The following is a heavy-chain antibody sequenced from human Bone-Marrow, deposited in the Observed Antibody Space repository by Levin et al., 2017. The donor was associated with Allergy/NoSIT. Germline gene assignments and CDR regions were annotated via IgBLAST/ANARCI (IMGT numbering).Heavy chain of an antibody. CDR2: MSFNGYTE. J-gene: IGHJ4*02. Sequence: GESLKISCVASGFTFSSYGMHWVRQAPGKGLEWVAVMSFNGYTEDYADSEKGRFTISRDNSKNTLYLQMNGLRPEDTAVYYCAKTYDFGDYVPAYWGQGTLVTVSS. V-gene: IGHV3-30*18. CDR1: GFTFSSYG. CDR3: AKTYDFGDYVPAY. D-gene: IGHD4-17*01.